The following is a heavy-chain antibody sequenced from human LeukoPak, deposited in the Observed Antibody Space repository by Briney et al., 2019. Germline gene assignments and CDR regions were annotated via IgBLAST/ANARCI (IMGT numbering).Heavy chain of an antibody. D-gene: IGHD4-17*01. V-gene: IGHV1-2*02. CDR3: ARDLGTPTTVTTNY. CDR2: INPNSGGT. J-gene: IGHJ4*02. Sequence: GASVKVSCKASGYTFTGYYMHWVRQAPGQGLEWMGWINPNSGGTNYAQKFQGRVTMTRDTSISTAYMELSRLRSDDTAVYYCARDLGTPTTVTTNYWGQGTLVTVSS. CDR1: GYTFTGYY.